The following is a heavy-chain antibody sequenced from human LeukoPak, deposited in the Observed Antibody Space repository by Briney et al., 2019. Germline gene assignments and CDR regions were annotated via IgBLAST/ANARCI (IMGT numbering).Heavy chain of an antibody. J-gene: IGHJ5*02. CDR2: INPNSGGT. V-gene: IGHV1-2*02. CDR1: GYTFTGCY. D-gene: IGHD3-10*01. Sequence: ASVKVSCKASGYTFTGCYMHWVRQAPGQGLEWMGWINPNSGGTNYAQKFQGRVTMTRDTSISTAYMELSRLRSDDTAVYYCARGITMVRGPVWFDPWGQGTLVTVSS. CDR3: ARGITMVRGPVWFDP.